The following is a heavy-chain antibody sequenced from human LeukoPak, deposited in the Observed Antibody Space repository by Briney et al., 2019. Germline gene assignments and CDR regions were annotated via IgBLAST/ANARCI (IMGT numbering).Heavy chain of an antibody. CDR2: IYYSGST. D-gene: IGHD3-22*01. J-gene: IGHJ5*02. CDR1: GGSISSYY. CDR3: ARGGGYGRYNRFDP. Sequence: SETLSLTCTVSGGSISSYYWSWIRQPPGKGLEWIGYIYYSGSTNYNPSLKSRVTISVDTPKNQFSLKLSSVTAADTAVYYCARGGGYGRYNRFDPWGQGTLVTVSS. V-gene: IGHV4-59*01.